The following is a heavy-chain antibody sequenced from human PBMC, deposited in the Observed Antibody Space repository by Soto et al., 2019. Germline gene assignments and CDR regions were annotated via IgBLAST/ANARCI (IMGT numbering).Heavy chain of an antibody. D-gene: IGHD7-27*01. CDR1: GGSISSYY. CDR2: IYYSEST. Sequence: SETLSLTCIVSGGSISSYYWSWIRQPPGKGLEWIGYIYYSESTDYDPSLKSRVTISVDTSKNQFSLKLSSVTAADTAVYYCARRWGTYFDFWGQGTLVTVSS. J-gene: IGHJ4*02. V-gene: IGHV4-59*01. CDR3: ARRWGTYFDF.